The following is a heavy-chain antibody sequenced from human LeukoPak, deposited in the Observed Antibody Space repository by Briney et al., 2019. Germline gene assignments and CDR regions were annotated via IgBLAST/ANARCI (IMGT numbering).Heavy chain of an antibody. CDR3: ARDQVYDILTGYYKRWFDP. CDR1: GGSISSGGYY. D-gene: IGHD3-9*01. CDR2: IYYSGSI. V-gene: IGHV4-31*03. Sequence: PSETLSLTCTVSGGSISSGGYYWSWIRQHPGKGLEWIGYIYYSGSIYYNPSLKSRATISVDTSKNQFSLKLSSVTAADTAVYYCARDQVYDILTGYYKRWFDPWGQGTLVTVSS. J-gene: IGHJ5*02.